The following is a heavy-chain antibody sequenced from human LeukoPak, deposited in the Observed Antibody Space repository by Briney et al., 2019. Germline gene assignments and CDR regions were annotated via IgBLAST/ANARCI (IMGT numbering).Heavy chain of an antibody. Sequence: PGGSLRLSCAASGFTFSSYAIHWVRQAPGKGLEWVAVISYDGSNKYYADSVKGRFTISRDNSKNTLYLQMNSLRAEDTAVYYCARSYYDILTGYYPLDYWGQGTLVTVSS. J-gene: IGHJ4*02. D-gene: IGHD3-9*01. CDR1: GFTFSSYA. CDR3: ARSYYDILTGYYPLDY. V-gene: IGHV3-30*04. CDR2: ISYDGSNK.